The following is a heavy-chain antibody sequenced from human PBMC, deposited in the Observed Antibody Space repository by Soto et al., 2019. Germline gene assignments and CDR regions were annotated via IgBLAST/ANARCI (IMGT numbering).Heavy chain of an antibody. V-gene: IGHV3-21*01. Sequence: EIQLVESGGGLVKPGGSLRLSCAASGLTFSIYTMSWVRQAPGKGLEFVSSIGRTGIDRYYIDSVKGRFTISRDNAQKSLYLQMNSLRVEDTALYYCVCDDNRRFWGQGTLVTVSS. CDR1: GLTFSIYT. CDR2: IGRTGIDR. J-gene: IGHJ4*02. CDR3: VCDDNRRF. D-gene: IGHD1-1*01.